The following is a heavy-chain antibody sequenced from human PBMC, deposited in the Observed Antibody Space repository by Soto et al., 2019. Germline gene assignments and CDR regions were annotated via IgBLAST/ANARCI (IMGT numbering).Heavy chain of an antibody. CDR2: IYYSGST. CDR3: AREVALGGYDPFDY. CDR1: GGSISSGGYY. V-gene: IGHV4-31*03. Sequence: QVQLQESGPGPVKPSQTLSLTCTVSGGSISSGGYYWSWIRQHPGKGLEWIGYIYYSGSTYYNPSLKSRVTISVDTSKNQFSLKLSSVTAADTAVYYCAREVALGGYDPFDYWGQGTLVTVSS. D-gene: IGHD5-12*01. J-gene: IGHJ4*02.